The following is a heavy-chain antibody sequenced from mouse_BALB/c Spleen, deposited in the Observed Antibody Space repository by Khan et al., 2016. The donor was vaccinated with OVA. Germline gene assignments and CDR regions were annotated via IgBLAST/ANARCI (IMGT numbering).Heavy chain of an antibody. CDR3: AIYHGYFDV. Sequence: VQLKESGPDLVKPGASVKISCKASGYSFTGYYLHWVKQSHGKSLEWIGRVNPNNGGTSYNQKFKGKAILTVDKSSNTAYMELRSLKSEDSAVYSCAIYHGYFDVWGAGTTVTVSS. CDR2: VNPNNGGT. V-gene: IGHV1-26*01. J-gene: IGHJ1*01. D-gene: IGHD1-1*01. CDR1: GYSFTGYY.